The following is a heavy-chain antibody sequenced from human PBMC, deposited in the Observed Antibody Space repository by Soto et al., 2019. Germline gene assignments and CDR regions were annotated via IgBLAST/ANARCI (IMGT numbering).Heavy chain of an antibody. Sequence: SVKVSCKASGFTFTSSAVQWVRQARGQRLEWIGWIGVGSGNRHYAQKFQERVTITRDMSTNTAYMELSSLRSEDKAVYYCAALGVNFDHWGQGPLVTVYS. CDR3: AALGVNFDH. CDR1: GFTFTSSA. J-gene: IGHJ4*02. D-gene: IGHD2-8*01. V-gene: IGHV1-58*01. CDR2: IGVGSGNR.